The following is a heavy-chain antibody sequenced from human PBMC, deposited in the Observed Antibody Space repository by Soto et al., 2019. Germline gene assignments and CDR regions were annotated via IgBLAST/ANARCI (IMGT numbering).Heavy chain of an antibody. J-gene: IGHJ6*02. CDR2: INHSGST. CDR3: ARGRIAAAATYYYYGMDV. Sequence: SETLSLTCAVYGGSFSGYYWSWIRQPPGKGLEWIGEINHSGSTNYNPSLKSRVTISVDTSKNQFSLKLSSVTAADTAVYYCARGRIAAAATYYYYGMDVWGQGTTVTVSS. CDR1: GGSFSGYY. V-gene: IGHV4-34*01. D-gene: IGHD6-13*01.